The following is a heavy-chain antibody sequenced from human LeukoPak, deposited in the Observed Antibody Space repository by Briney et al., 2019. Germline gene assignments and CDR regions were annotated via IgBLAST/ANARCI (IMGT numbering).Heavy chain of an antibody. CDR1: GFTLSDHW. Sequence: GGSLRLSCVASGFTLSDHWMYWVRQGPSRGLAHVSRVESDASRTTYADSVKGRFTISRDDAKNTMYLQMNSLRVEDTAVYYCVKGGQKLDIQTTHYYYGLDVWGQGTTVAVS. V-gene: IGHV3-74*03. J-gene: IGHJ6*02. CDR2: VESDASRT. D-gene: IGHD5-12*01. CDR3: VKGGQKLDIQTTHYYYGLDV.